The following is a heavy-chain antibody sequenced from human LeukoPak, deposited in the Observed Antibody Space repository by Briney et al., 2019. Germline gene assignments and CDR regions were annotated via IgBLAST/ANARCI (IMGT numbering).Heavy chain of an antibody. J-gene: IGHJ4*02. Sequence: ASVKVSCKASGYTFTGYYMHWVRQAPGQGLEWMGWINPNSGGTNYAQKFQGRVTMTRDTSTSTVYMELSSLRSEDTAVYYCARGVIIPNLVQIDYWGQRTLVTVSS. CDR3: ARGVIIPNLVQIDY. D-gene: IGHD3-10*01. CDR1: GYTFTGYY. V-gene: IGHV1-2*02. CDR2: INPNSGGT.